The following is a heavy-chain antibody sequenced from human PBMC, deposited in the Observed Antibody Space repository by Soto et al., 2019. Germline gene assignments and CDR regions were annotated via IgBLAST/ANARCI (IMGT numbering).Heavy chain of an antibody. CDR1: GFTFSSYW. CDR2: INSDGSST. CDR3: AKPLPNHGGFDY. J-gene: IGHJ4*02. V-gene: IGHV3-74*01. Sequence: EVQLVESGGGLVQPGGSLRLSCAASGFTFSSYWMHWVRQAPGKGLVWVSRINSDGSSTSYSDSVKGRFTTSRDNAKNTLYLQMNSLRAEDTAVYYCAKPLPNHGGFDYWGQGTLVTVST.